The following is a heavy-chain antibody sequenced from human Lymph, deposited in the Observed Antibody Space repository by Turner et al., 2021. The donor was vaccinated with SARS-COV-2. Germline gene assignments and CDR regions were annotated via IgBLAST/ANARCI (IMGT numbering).Heavy chain of an antibody. CDR3: AREGVVGATSGLDY. Sequence: QVQLVESGGGVVQPGRSLRLSCAASGFTFSSHCMHWVRQAPGKGLEWVAVIWNDGSNKYHADSVKGRFTISRDNSKNTLYLQMNSLRAEDTAVYYCAREGVVGATSGLDYWGQGTLVTVSS. CDR2: IWNDGSNK. J-gene: IGHJ4*02. D-gene: IGHD1-26*01. V-gene: IGHV3-33*01. CDR1: GFTFSSHC.